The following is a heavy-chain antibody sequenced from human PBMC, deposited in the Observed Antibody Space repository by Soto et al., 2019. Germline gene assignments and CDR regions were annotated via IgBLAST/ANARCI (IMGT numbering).Heavy chain of an antibody. CDR2: ISPYNDYT. CDR3: GRGGYYDNSWGKLSHYGLDV. V-gene: IGHV1-18*01. J-gene: IGHJ6*02. CDR1: GYTFIRYG. D-gene: IGHD3-16*01. Sequence: QVQLAQSANEVKKPGASVRVSCKAAGYTFIRYGIAWVRQAPGQGLEWMGWISPYNDYTVYAQKIQGRVSMTADTSTRTVYMNLRGLKSDDTAVYYCGRGGYYDNSWGKLSHYGLDVWGQGTSVSVSS.